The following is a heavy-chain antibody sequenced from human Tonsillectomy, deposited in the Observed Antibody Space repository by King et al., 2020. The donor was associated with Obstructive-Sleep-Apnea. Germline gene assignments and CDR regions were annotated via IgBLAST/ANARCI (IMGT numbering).Heavy chain of an antibody. CDR1: GFTFSSYA. CDR2: ISYDGRNK. CDR3: ARDRAAATLTYYFDY. D-gene: IGHD2-15*01. Sequence: VQLVESGGGVVQRGRSLRLSCAASGFTFSSYAMHWGRQAPGKGLEWVGVISYDGRNKYYADSVKGRFTISRDNSKNKLDLQMNSLRAEDTAVYYCARDRAAATLTYYFDYWGQGTLVTVSS. J-gene: IGHJ4*02. V-gene: IGHV3-30*04.